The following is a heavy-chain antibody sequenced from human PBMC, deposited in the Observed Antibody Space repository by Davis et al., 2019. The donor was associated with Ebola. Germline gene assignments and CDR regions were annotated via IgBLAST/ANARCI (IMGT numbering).Heavy chain of an antibody. D-gene: IGHD3-16*01. CDR2: ISVIDGNT. V-gene: IGHV1-18*01. CDR3: ARGPSYGPDS. CDR1: GYIFTNYG. J-gene: IGHJ4*02. Sequence: ASVKVSCKASGYIFTNYGVSWLRQAPGQGLEWMGWISVIDGNTYYAQRFQGRVTMTADTSTYTLYMELRSLTSDDTAIYYCARGPSYGPDSWGQGTLITVSS.